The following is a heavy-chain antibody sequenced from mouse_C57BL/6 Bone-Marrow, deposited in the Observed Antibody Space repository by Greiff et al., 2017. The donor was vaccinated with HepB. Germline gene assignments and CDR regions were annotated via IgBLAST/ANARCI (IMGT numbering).Heavy chain of an antibody. CDR1: AYEFPSHD. CDR3: ARDDYDGYAY. Sequence: EVKLVESGGGLVQPGESLKLSCESHAYEFPSHDMSWVRKTPEKRLEWVATISSGGSYTYYPDSVKGRFTISRDNAKNTLYLQMSRLKSEDTAMYYCARDDYDGYAYWGQGTLVTVSA. V-gene: IGHV5-2*03. J-gene: IGHJ3*01. CDR2: ISSGGSYT. D-gene: IGHD2-4*01.